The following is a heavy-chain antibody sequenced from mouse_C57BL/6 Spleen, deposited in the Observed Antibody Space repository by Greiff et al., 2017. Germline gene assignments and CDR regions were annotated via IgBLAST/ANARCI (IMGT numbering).Heavy chain of an antibody. V-gene: IGHV1-4*01. D-gene: IGHD2-4*01. CDR1: GYTFTSYT. CDR2: INPSSGYT. CDR3: ARWAYDYDGGFAY. Sequence: QVQLQQSGAELARPGASVKMSCKASGYTFTSYTMHWVKQRPGQGLEWIGYINPSSGYTKYNQKFKDKATLTADKSSSTAYMQLSSLTSEDSAVYYCARWAYDYDGGFAYWGQGTLVTVSA. J-gene: IGHJ3*01.